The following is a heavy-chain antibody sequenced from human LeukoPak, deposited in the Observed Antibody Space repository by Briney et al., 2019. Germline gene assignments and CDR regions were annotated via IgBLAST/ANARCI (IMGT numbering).Heavy chain of an antibody. CDR2: LSSNSAYI. Sequence: PGGSLRLSCAASGFTFSSSSMNWVRQAPGKGLEWVSSLSSNSAYIYYADSVKGRFTISRDNVKNSLFLQMNSLSDEDTAVYYCARDFLTGYLDYWGQGTLVTVSS. CDR3: ARDFLTGYLDY. D-gene: IGHD3-9*01. V-gene: IGHV3-21*01. CDR1: GFTFSSSS. J-gene: IGHJ4*02.